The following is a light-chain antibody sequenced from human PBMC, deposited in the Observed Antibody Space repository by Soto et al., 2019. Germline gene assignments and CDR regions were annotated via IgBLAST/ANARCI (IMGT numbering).Light chain of an antibody. CDR3: CSYAGSYTFGVV. Sequence: QSALTQPRSVSGSPGKSVTISCTGTSSDVGGYNYVSWYQQHPGKAPKLMIYDVSKRPSGVPDRFSGSKSGNTASLTISGLQAEDEADYYCCSYAGSYTFGVVFGGGTKLTVL. J-gene: IGLJ2*01. CDR2: DVS. CDR1: SSDVGGYNY. V-gene: IGLV2-11*01.